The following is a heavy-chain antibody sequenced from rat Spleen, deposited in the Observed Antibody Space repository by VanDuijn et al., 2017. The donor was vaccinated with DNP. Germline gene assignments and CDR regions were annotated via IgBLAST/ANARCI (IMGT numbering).Heavy chain of an antibody. J-gene: IGHJ4*01. Sequence: EVQLVESGGGLVQPGRSLKLSCAASGFTFSDYAMAWVRQAPKKGLEWVATISYDGSRTYYRDSVKGRFTISRDNAKSTLYLQMDSLRSEDTATYYCARRLPGYNGAMDAWGQGTSVTVSS. CDR2: ISYDGSRT. CDR1: GFTFSDYA. CDR3: ARRLPGYNGAMDA. D-gene: IGHD1-4*01. V-gene: IGHV5-17*01.